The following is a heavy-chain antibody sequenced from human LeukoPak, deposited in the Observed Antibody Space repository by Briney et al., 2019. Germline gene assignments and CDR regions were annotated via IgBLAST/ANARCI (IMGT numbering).Heavy chain of an antibody. Sequence: GGSLRLSCAASGFTFSPYAMSWVRQAPGKGLEWVSSISGGDDSTYYADSVKGRFTISRDNSKNTLYLQMNSLRAEDTAVYYCAKSGIWFGELLDYFDYWGQGTLVTVSS. CDR2: ISGGDDST. J-gene: IGHJ4*02. D-gene: IGHD3-10*01. CDR1: GFTFSPYA. V-gene: IGHV3-23*01. CDR3: AKSGIWFGELLDYFDY.